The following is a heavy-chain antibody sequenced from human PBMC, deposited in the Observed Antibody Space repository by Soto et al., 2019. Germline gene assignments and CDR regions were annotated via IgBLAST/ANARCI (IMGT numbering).Heavy chain of an antibody. D-gene: IGHD2-21*01. V-gene: IGHV3-23*01. Sequence: EVQLLESGGDLVQPGGSLRLSCAASGITFSTSAMSWVRQAPGKGLEWVSTIDGRGGSPYYADSVKGRFSISRDNSKNTVLLQTNSLSVEHTAIYYCASPDLRNGFVPWGQGTLVTVSS. CDR3: ASPDLRNGFVP. J-gene: IGHJ5*02. CDR2: IDGRGGSP. CDR1: GITFSTSA.